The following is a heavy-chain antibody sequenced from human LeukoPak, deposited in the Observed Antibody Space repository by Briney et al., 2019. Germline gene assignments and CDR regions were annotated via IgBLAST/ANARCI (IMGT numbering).Heavy chain of an antibody. Sequence: GGSLRLSCAASGFTFSNYAMSWVRQAPGKGLEWVSAISGSGGSTFNADSVKGRFTIPRDNSKNTLYLQMNSLRAEDTALYYCAKDIYDFWSGIDYWGQGTLVTVSS. V-gene: IGHV3-23*01. CDR2: ISGSGGST. CDR3: AKDIYDFWSGIDY. CDR1: GFTFSNYA. D-gene: IGHD3-3*01. J-gene: IGHJ4*02.